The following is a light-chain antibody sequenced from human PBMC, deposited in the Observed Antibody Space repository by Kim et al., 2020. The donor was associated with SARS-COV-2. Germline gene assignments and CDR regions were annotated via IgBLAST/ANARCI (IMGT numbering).Light chain of an antibody. J-gene: IGKJ2*01. Sequence: LSPGERATLSCRASQSFDSKFLAWYQQRPGQAPRLLMYGSSTRATGIPDRFSGSGSGTDFTLTISRLEAEDFAVYICQQYGSSPTTFGQGTKLEI. CDR3: QQYGSSPTT. CDR2: GSS. CDR1: QSFDSKF. V-gene: IGKV3-20*01.